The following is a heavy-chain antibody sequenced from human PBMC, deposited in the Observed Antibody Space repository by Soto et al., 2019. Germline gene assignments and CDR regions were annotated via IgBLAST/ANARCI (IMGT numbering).Heavy chain of an antibody. CDR1: GNSISTGAYY. D-gene: IGHD3-10*01. Sequence: SETLSLTCTVSGNSISTGAYYWSWLRQHPVKGLEWIGHIFYSGNTHYSPSLESRVTISVDTSKNQFSIKLTSVTVADTAVYYCAREGRSAAPQAGFDLWGQGTLVTVSS. J-gene: IGHJ4*02. CDR3: AREGRSAAPQAGFDL. CDR2: IFYSGNT. V-gene: IGHV4-31*03.